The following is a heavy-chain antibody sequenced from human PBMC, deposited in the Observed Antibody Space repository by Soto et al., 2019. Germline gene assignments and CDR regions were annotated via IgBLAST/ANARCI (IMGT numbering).Heavy chain of an antibody. Sequence: EVQLLESGGGLVQPGGSLRLSCAASGFTFSSYAMNWVCQAPGKGLEWVSVISGSGDSTYYADSVKGRFTISRDNSKNTLYVQMNSLRAEDTAVYYCAKAISGYNAPLDHWGQGTRVTVSS. CDR1: GFTFSSYA. CDR3: AKAISGYNAPLDH. D-gene: IGHD1-20*01. CDR2: ISGSGDST. V-gene: IGHV3-23*01. J-gene: IGHJ4*02.